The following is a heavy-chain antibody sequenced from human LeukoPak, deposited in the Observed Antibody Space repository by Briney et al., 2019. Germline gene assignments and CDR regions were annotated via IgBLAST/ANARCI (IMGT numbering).Heavy chain of an antibody. J-gene: IGHJ4*02. D-gene: IGHD3-10*01. CDR2: ISSSGSTI. CDR3: ARDRYGSGSL. V-gene: IGHV3-48*03. Sequence: GGSLRLSCAASGFTFSSYEMNWVRQAPGKGLEWVSYISSSGSTIYCADSVKGRFTISRDNAKNSLYLQMNSLRAEDTAVYYCARDRYGSGSLWGQGTLVTVSS. CDR1: GFTFSSYE.